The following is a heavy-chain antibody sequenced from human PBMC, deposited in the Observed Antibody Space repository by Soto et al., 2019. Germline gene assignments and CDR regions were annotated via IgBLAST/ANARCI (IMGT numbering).Heavy chain of an antibody. Sequence: SETLSLTCTVSGGSISSGGYYWSWIRQHPGKGLEWIGYIYYSGSTYYNPSLKSRVTISVDTSKNQFSLKLSSVTAADTAVYYCAIEGGSGSYSKGGFDYWGQGTLVTVSS. V-gene: IGHV4-31*03. D-gene: IGHD3-10*01. J-gene: IGHJ4*02. CDR3: AIEGGSGSYSKGGFDY. CDR2: IYYSGST. CDR1: GGSISSGGYY.